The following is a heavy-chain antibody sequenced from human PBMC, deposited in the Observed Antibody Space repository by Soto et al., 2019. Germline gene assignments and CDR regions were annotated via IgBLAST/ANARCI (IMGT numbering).Heavy chain of an antibody. V-gene: IGHV3-49*03. J-gene: IGHJ4*02. CDR1: GFTFGDYT. Sequence: PGGSLRLSCTASGFTFGDYTMNWFRQAPGKGLEWVGFVRSKAYGGTTEYAASVKGRFTTSRDDSKSIAYLQMNSLKTEDTAVYYCTRDSGYGDYRFDYWGQGTLVTVSS. CDR2: VRSKAYGGTT. D-gene: IGHD4-17*01. CDR3: TRDSGYGDYRFDY.